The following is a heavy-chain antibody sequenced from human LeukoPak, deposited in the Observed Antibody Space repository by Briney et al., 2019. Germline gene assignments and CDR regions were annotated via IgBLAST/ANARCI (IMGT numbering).Heavy chain of an antibody. CDR1: GGFLSSGGHF. CDR2: INHNGNS. CDR3: ARDGRSGYYTGWLDS. J-gene: IGHJ5*01. V-gene: IGHV4-31*03. D-gene: IGHD3-3*01. Sequence: PSETLSLTCTVSGGFLSSGGHFWSWIRQHPEKGLEWIAYINHNGNSYDNPSLRGRVSISVDTSKNQFSLKLTSVTAADTAVYFCARDGRSGYYTGWLDSWGQGTLVTVSS.